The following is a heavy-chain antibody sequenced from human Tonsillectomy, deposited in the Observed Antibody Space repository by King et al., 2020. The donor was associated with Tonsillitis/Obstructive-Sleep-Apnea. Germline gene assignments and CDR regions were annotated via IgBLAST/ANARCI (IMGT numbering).Heavy chain of an antibody. CDR1: GFTFSSYA. CDR3: VKDLRRAYDY. J-gene: IGHJ4*02. V-gene: IGHV3-64D*06. Sequence: VQLVESGGGLVQPGGSLRLSCSASGFTFSSYAMHWVRQAPGKGLEYVSAISTNGGSTYYADSVKGRFTISRDNSKNTLYLQMTSLRAEDTAVYYCVKDLRRAYDYWGQGTLVTVSS. CDR2: ISTNGGST.